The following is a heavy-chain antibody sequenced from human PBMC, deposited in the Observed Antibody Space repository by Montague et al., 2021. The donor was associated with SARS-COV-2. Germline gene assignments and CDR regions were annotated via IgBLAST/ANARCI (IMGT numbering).Heavy chain of an antibody. D-gene: IGHD2-15*01. CDR1: SDSINSYY. CDR2: IYYSRST. CDR3: ARRRERWSDAFDI. J-gene: IGHJ3*02. V-gene: IGHV4-59*08. Sequence: SETLSLTCTVSSDSINSYYWGWIRQPPGKGLEWIGYIYYSRSTNYNPSLKSRVTISVDTSKNQFSLKVRSVTAADTAVYYCARRRERWSDAFDIWGQGTMVTVSS.